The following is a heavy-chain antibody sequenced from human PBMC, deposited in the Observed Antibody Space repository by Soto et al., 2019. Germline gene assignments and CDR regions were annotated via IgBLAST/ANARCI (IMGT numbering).Heavy chain of an antibody. CDR2: MNAKSGDT. Sequence: ASVKISCKASGYTFSDFDINWLRQAAGQGPEWMGWMNAKSGDTFSAQRLQGKFNMTWDTSLSTAYMEVGSLTSDDAAIYYCARGNPFNYAGFDVWGQGTTVTVSS. D-gene: IGHD3-16*01. CDR1: GYTFSDFD. V-gene: IGHV1-8*01. J-gene: IGHJ6*02. CDR3: ARGNPFNYAGFDV.